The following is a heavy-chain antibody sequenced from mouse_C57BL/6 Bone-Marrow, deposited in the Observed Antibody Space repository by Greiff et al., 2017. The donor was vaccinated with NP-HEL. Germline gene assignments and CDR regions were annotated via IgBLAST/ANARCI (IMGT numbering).Heavy chain of an antibody. V-gene: IGHV1-50*01. CDR3: ARRGSYYYGSSDAWFAY. Sequence: LVESGAELVKPGASVKLSCKASGYTFTSYWMQWVKQRPGQGLEWIGEIDPSDGYTNYNQKFKGKATLTVDTSSSTAYMQLSSLTSEDSAVYYCARRGSYYYGSSDAWFAYWGQGTLVTVSA. CDR2: IDPSDGYT. CDR1: GYTFTSYW. J-gene: IGHJ3*01. D-gene: IGHD1-1*01.